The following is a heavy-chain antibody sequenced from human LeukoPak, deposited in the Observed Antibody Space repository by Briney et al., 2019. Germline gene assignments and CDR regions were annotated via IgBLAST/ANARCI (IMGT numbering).Heavy chain of an antibody. D-gene: IGHD6-19*01. V-gene: IGHV1-18*01. J-gene: IGHJ5*02. CDR3: ARDLVQWQTNNWLAP. Sequence: ASVTVSCKTSGYRFTNYGVNWVRQAPGQGLEWMGWTSAYNGDTKYGQKFQGRLTMTTDTSTSTAYMDVRSLRSEDTAVYYCARDLVQWQTNNWLAPWGQGTLVTVSS. CDR2: TSAYNGDT. CDR1: GYRFTNYG.